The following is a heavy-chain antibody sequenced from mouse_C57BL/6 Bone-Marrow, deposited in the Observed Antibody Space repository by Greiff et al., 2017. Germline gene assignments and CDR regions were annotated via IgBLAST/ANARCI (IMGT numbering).Heavy chain of an antibody. D-gene: IGHD2-3*01. CDR1: GYTFTSYG. J-gene: IGHJ3*01. V-gene: IGHV1-81*01. CDR2: IYPGSGNT. CDR3: ARCPYDGPFAY. Sequence: VQLQQSGAELARPGASVKLSCKASGYTFTSYGISWVKQRTGQGLEWIGEIYPGSGNTYYNEKFKGKATLTADKSSSTAYMELRSLTSEDSAVYFCARCPYDGPFAYWGQGTLVTVSA.